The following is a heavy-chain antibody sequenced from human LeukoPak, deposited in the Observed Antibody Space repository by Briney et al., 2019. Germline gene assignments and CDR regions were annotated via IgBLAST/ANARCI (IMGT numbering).Heavy chain of an antibody. Sequence: SETLSLTCTVSGGSVSGGSYYWSWIRQPPGKGLEWIGYIYYSGSTNYNPSLKSRVTISVDTSKNQFSLKLSSVTAADTAVYYCARGVAVAGNLDYWGQGTLVTVSS. CDR1: GGSVSGGSYY. CDR3: ARGVAVAGNLDY. J-gene: IGHJ4*02. D-gene: IGHD6-19*01. CDR2: IYYSGST. V-gene: IGHV4-61*01.